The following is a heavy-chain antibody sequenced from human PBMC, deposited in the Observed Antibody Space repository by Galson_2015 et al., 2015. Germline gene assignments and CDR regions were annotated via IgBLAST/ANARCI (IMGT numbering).Heavy chain of an antibody. CDR1: GFTFSSYA. D-gene: IGHD2-8*02. Sequence: SLRLSCAASGFTFSSYAMNWVRQAPGKGLEWVSSISSGSRYIDYAGSVKGRFTISRDNAKNSLYLQMNSLSAEDTAVYYCAKLHSRYCTGSKCYFDSWGQGTLATVSS. CDR2: ISSGSRYI. J-gene: IGHJ4*02. CDR3: AKLHSRYCTGSKCYFDS. V-gene: IGHV3-21*04.